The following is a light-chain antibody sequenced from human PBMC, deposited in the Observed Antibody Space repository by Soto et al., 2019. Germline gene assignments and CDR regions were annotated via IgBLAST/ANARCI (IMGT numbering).Light chain of an antibody. V-gene: IGKV3-11*01. CDR2: DAS. CDR3: QQRSDWPT. Sequence: EIVLTQSPVTLSLSPGERATLSCRARQSVSSNLAWYQQKGGQAPRLLIYDASNRATGIPARFSGSGSGTDFTLSISSLEPEDFAVYYCQQRSDWPTFGGGTRWIS. J-gene: IGKJ4*01. CDR1: QSVSSN.